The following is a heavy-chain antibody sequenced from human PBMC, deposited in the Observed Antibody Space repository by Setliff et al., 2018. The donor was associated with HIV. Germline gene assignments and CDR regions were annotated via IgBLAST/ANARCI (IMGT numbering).Heavy chain of an antibody. CDR1: GYFINSGYY. J-gene: IGHJ6*02. CDR2: VYHSGST. CDR3: ARAPSCIGGNCILYYYYYYGLDV. V-gene: IGHV4-38-2*02. Sequence: PSETLSLTCIVSGYFINSGYYWGWVRQPPGKGLEWIGSVYHSGSTYYRPSLKSRLTISVDTSKNKLSLKLTSVTAADTAVYYCARAPSCIGGNCILYYYYYYGLDVWGHGTTVTVSS. D-gene: IGHD2-15*01.